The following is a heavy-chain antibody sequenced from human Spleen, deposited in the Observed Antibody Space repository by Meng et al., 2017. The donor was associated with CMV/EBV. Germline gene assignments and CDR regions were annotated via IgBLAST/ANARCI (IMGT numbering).Heavy chain of an antibody. CDR1: GFTVSSTY. J-gene: IGHJ6*02. CDR3: AKDWATYGDYNYGMDV. D-gene: IGHD4-17*01. V-gene: IGHV3-66*03. CDR2: IFGSGTT. Sequence: GGSLRLSCAASGFTVSSTYMSWVRQAPGKGLEWVSVIFGSGTTVYPDSVKGRFTISRDNSKKTLYLQMSSLRAEDTAVYYCAKDWATYGDYNYGMDVWGQGTTVTVSS.